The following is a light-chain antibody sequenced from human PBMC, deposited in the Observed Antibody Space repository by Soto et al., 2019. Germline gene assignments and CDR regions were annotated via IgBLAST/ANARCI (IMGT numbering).Light chain of an antibody. Sequence: SYELTQPPSVSVAPGKTARITCGGNNIGSKSVHWYQQKPGQAPVLVIYYDSDRPSGIPERFSGSNSGNTATLTISRVEAGDKADYCCQVWDSSSVVFGGGTKVTVL. CDR2: YDS. CDR3: QVWDSSSVV. CDR1: NIGSKS. J-gene: IGLJ2*01. V-gene: IGLV3-21*04.